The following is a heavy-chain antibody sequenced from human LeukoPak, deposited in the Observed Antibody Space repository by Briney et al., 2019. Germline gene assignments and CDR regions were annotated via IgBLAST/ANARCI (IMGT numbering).Heavy chain of an antibody. J-gene: IGHJ4*02. D-gene: IGHD3-10*01. Sequence: GGSLRLSCAASGFMFSSYWMSWVRQAPGKGLEWVANIKQDGSEKFHLESVKGRFTISRDNAKSSLYLQMNSLRAEDTAVYFCVRESVYGSRIYYSYWGQGTLGPASS. V-gene: IGHV3-7*04. CDR2: IKQDGSEK. CDR3: VRESVYGSRIYYSY. CDR1: GFMFSSYW.